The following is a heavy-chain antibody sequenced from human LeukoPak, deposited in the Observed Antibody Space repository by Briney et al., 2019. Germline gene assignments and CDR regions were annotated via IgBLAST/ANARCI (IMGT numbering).Heavy chain of an antibody. J-gene: IGHJ6*03. V-gene: IGHV3-49*04. CDR3: TRVQGSHYYYYYMDV. CDR1: GFTFGDYA. CDR2: IRSKAYGGTT. Sequence: GSLSLSCTASGFTFGDYAMNWVRQAPGKGLEWVGFIRSKAYGGTTEYAASVEGRFTISRDDSKSIAYLQMNSLKTEDTAVYYCTRVQGSHYYYYYMDVWGKGTTVTISS.